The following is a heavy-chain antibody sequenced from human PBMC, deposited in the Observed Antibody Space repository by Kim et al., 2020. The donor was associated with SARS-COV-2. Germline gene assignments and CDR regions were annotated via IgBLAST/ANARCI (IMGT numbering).Heavy chain of an antibody. Sequence: SETLSLTCTVSGYSISSGYYWGWIRQPPGKGLEWIGSIYHSGSTYYNPSLKSRVTISVDTSKNQFSLKLRSVTAADTAVYYCASGITGTKGGHWFDPWGQGTLVTVSS. D-gene: IGHD1-20*01. CDR2: IYHSGST. V-gene: IGHV4-38-2*02. CDR1: GYSISSGYY. CDR3: ASGITGTKGGHWFDP. J-gene: IGHJ5*02.